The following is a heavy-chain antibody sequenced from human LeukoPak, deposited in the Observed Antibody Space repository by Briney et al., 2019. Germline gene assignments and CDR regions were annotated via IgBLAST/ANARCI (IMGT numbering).Heavy chain of an antibody. J-gene: IGHJ4*02. V-gene: IGHV1-2*02. CDR3: ASAIFGVVVPTV. Sequence: GASVKVSCKASGYTFTGYYMHWVRQAPGQGLEWMGWINPNSGGTNYAQKFQGRVTMTRDTSISTAYMELSSLRSEDTAVYYCASAIFGVVVPTVWGQGTLVTVSS. D-gene: IGHD3-3*01. CDR1: GYTFTGYY. CDR2: INPNSGGT.